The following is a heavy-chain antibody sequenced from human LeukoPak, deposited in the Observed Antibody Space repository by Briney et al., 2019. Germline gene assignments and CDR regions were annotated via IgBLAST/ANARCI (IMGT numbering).Heavy chain of an antibody. Sequence: SETLSLTCTVSGDSFSYFSWSWIRQPPGKGLEWIGYIYNSGSTNYNPSLKSRVTISLDTSKKQFSLKLSSVTAADTAVYYCARERSGSEIFARSFDIWGQGTMVTVSS. J-gene: IGHJ3*02. CDR2: IYNSGST. CDR3: ARERSGSEIFARSFDI. CDR1: GDSFSYFS. V-gene: IGHV4-59*01. D-gene: IGHD3-3*01.